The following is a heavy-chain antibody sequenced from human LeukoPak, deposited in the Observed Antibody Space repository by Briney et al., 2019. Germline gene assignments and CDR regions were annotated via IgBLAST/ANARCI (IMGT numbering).Heavy chain of an antibody. CDR1: GFTFSSYA. Sequence: GGSLRLSCTASGFTFSSYAMTWVREAPGKGLEWVSSMSSGSRYLYNADSVRGRFTISRDNAKNSLYLVMNSLRAEDTAIYYCARDRPTGASRVFVVQWGQGTLVTVSS. CDR2: MSSGSRYL. D-gene: IGHD3-3*01. J-gene: IGHJ4*02. CDR3: ARDRPTGASRVFVVQ. V-gene: IGHV3-21*01.